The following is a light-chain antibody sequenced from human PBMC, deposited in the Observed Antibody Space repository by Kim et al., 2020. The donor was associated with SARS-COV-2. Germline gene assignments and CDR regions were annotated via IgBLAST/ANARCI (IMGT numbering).Light chain of an antibody. CDR2: QDN. J-gene: IGLJ2*01. V-gene: IGLV3-1*01. CDR1: KLGDKY. CDR3: QAWDSSTGV. Sequence: SYELTQPPSVSVSPGQAASITCSGDKLGDKYACWYQQKPGQSPVIVMYQDNKRPSGIPERFSGSNSGNTATLTISGTQAMDEADYYCQAWDSSTGVFGGG.